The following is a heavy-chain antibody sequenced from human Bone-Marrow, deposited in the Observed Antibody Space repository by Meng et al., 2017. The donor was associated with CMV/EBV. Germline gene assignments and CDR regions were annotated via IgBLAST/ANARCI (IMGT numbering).Heavy chain of an antibody. J-gene: IGHJ6*02. CDR1: GFTFSSYS. Sequence: GESLKISCAASGFTFSSYSMNWVRQAPGKGLEWVSSISSSSSYIYYADSVKGRFTISRDNAKNSLYLQMNSLRAEDTAVYYCARDFPPHSIDGVTTYYYGMAVWGQGSTVTVPS. CDR2: ISSSSSYI. D-gene: IGHD3-3*01. CDR3: ARDFPPHSIDGVTTYYYGMAV. V-gene: IGHV3-21*01.